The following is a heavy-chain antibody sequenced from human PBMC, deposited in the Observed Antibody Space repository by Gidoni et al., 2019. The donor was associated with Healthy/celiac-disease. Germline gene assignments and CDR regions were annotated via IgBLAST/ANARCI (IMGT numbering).Heavy chain of an antibody. CDR1: GFTFSSYS. V-gene: IGHV3-21*01. Sequence: EVPLVESGGGLVKPGGSLRLSCAASGFTFSSYSMNWVRQAPGKGLEWVSSISSSSSYIYYADSVKGRFTISRDNAKNSLYLQMNSLRAEDTAVYYCARPYCSSTSCYFDYWGQGTLVTVSS. D-gene: IGHD2-2*01. CDR3: ARPYCSSTSCYFDY. J-gene: IGHJ4*02. CDR2: ISSSSSYI.